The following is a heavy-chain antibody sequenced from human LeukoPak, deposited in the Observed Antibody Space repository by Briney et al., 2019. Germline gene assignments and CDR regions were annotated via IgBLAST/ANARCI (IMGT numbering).Heavy chain of an antibody. CDR1: GYTLTAYY. CDR2: INPNSGGT. D-gene: IGHD2-15*01. Sequence: ASVKVSCKASGYTLTAYYIYWVRQAPGQGLEWMGRINPNSGGTDYAQNFQGRVAMTRDTSISTAYMELSRLRSDDTAVYYCARGYCSGGTCYLVENWLDPWGQGTLVTVSS. V-gene: IGHV1-2*06. J-gene: IGHJ5*02. CDR3: ARGYCSGGTCYLVENWLDP.